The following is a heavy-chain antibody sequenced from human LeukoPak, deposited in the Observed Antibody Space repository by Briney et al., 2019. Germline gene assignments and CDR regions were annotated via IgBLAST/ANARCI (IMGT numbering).Heavy chain of an antibody. Sequence: GGSLRLSCAASGFTFSSYAMAWIRQAPGKGLEWVSTVTNSGSSTYYADSVKGRFTIPRDNSKNTLFLQMNSLRAEDTAVYYCAKEDYGGNSKTFDIWGQGTMVTVSS. V-gene: IGHV3-23*01. D-gene: IGHD4-23*01. CDR1: GFTFSSYA. CDR2: VTNSGSST. CDR3: AKEDYGGNSKTFDI. J-gene: IGHJ3*02.